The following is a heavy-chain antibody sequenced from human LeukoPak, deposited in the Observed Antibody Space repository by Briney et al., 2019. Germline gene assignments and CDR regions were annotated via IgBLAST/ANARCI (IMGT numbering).Heavy chain of an antibody. D-gene: IGHD2-15*01. V-gene: IGHV3-21*01. Sequence: GGSLRLSCAASGFTFSSYSMNWLRQAPGKGLEWVSSISSSSSYIYYADSVKGRFTISRDNAKNSLYLQMNSLRVEDTAVYYCARVGCSGGRCPGYGMDVWGQGTTVTVSS. CDR2: ISSSSSYI. CDR1: GFTFSSYS. CDR3: ARVGCSGGRCPGYGMDV. J-gene: IGHJ6*02.